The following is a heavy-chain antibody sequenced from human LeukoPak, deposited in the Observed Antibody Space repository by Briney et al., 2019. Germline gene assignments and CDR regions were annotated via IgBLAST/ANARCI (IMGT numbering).Heavy chain of an antibody. J-gene: IGHJ5*02. CDR3: ARVVVDVGTNWFDP. CDR1: GGSISSGGYY. D-gene: IGHD2-2*01. V-gene: IGHV4-31*03. CDR2: IYYSGSA. Sequence: SETLSLTCTVSGGSISSGGYYWSWIRQHPGKGLEWIGYIYYSGSAYYNPSLKSRVTISVDTSKNQFSLKLSSVTAADTAVYYCARVVVDVGTNWFDPWGQGTLVTVSS.